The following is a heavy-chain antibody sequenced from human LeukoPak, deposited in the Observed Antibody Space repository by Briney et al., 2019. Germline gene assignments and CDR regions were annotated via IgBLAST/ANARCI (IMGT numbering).Heavy chain of an antibody. CDR3: ARDPGDYMDV. J-gene: IGHJ6*03. V-gene: IGHV3-30*01. CDR1: GFTFSSYA. D-gene: IGHD7-27*01. Sequence: PGGSLRLSCAASGFTFSSYAMHWVRQAPGKGLEWVAVISYDGSNKYYADSVKGRFTISRDNSKNTLYLQMNSLRAEDTAVYYCARDPGDYMDVWGKGTTVTVSS. CDR2: ISYDGSNK.